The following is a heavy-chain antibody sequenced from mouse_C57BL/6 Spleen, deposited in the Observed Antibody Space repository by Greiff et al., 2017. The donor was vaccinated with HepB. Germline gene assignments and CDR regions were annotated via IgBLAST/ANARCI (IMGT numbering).Heavy chain of an antibody. V-gene: IGHV14-4*01. CDR3: STSGGNWYFDV. J-gene: IGHJ1*03. CDR2: IDPENGDT. D-gene: IGHD1-1*02. Sequence: EVQLQQSGAELVRPGASVKLSCTASGFNIKDDYMHWVKQRPEQGLEWIGWIDPENGDTEYASKFQGKATITADTSSNTAYLQLSSLTSEDTAVYYRSTSGGNWYFDVWGTGTTVTVSS. CDR1: GFNIKDDY.